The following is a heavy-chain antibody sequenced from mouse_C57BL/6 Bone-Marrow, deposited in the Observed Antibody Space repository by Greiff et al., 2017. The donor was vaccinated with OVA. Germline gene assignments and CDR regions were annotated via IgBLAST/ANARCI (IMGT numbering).Heavy chain of an antibody. V-gene: IGHV7-1*01. Sequence: EVKLVESGGGLVQSGRSLRLSCAPSGFTFSDFYMEWVRQAPGKGLEWIAASRNKANDYTTEYSASVKGRFIVSRDTSQSILYLQMNALRAEDTAIYYCARDAPGTDYFDYWGQGTTLTVSS. CDR3: ARDAPGTDYFDY. D-gene: IGHD4-1*01. CDR1: GFTFSDFY. CDR2: SRNKANDYTT. J-gene: IGHJ2*01.